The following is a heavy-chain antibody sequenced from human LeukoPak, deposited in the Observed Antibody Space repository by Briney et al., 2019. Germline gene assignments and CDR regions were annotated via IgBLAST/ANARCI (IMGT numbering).Heavy chain of an antibody. J-gene: IGHJ4*02. D-gene: IGHD4-17*01. CDR2: INHSGST. CDR1: GGSFSGYY. V-gene: IGHV4-34*01. Sequence: SETLSLTCAVYGGSFSGYYWSWIRQPPGKGLEWIGEINHSGSTDYNPSLKSRVTISVDTSKNQFSLKLSSVTAADTAVYYCARGYGDYGVDYWGQGTLVTVSS. CDR3: ARGYGDYGVDY.